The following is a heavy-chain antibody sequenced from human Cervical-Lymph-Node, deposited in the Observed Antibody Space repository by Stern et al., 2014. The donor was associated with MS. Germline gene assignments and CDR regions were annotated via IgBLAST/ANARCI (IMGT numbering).Heavy chain of an antibody. CDR1: GYSFSSYW. D-gene: IGHD5-24*01. CDR2: IYPGDPDT. V-gene: IGHV5-51*01. Sequence: EVQLVQSGAEVKKPGESLKISCKASGYSFSSYWIGWVRQMPEKGLEWMGVIYPGDPDTRYSPSFQGQVTISADKSTTTAHLQWSRLKDSDTAIYYCARPGRDAYNSDGWGQGTLVIVSS. J-gene: IGHJ4*02. CDR3: ARPGRDAYNSDG.